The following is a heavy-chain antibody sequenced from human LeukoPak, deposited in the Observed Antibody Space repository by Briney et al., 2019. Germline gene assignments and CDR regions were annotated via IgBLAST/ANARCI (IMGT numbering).Heavy chain of an antibody. D-gene: IGHD3-10*01. CDR3: ARDRRYGSGSYSTYYGMDV. CDR1: GFTFSTYW. Sequence: EGSLRLSCAASGFTFSTYWMTWVRQAPGKGLEWVADIKEDGSEKYYVDSVKGRFTIFRDDAKKSLFLQMNSLRAEDTAVYYCARDRRYGSGSYSTYYGMDVWGQGTTVTVSS. V-gene: IGHV3-7*01. CDR2: IKEDGSEK. J-gene: IGHJ6*02.